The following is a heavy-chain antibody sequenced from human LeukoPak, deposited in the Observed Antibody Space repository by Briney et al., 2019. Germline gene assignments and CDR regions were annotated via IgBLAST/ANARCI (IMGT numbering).Heavy chain of an antibody. CDR1: GGSISSYY. V-gene: IGHV4-59*12. D-gene: IGHD1-26*01. CDR2: IYYSGST. Sequence: SETLSLTCTVSGGSISSYYWTWIRQPPGKGLEWIGYIYYSGSTNYNPSLESRVNMSVATSKNQFSLNLSSVTAVDTAVYYCARSQGGNYRYWYFDLWGRGPLVTVSS. J-gene: IGHJ2*01. CDR3: ARSQGGNYRYWYFDL.